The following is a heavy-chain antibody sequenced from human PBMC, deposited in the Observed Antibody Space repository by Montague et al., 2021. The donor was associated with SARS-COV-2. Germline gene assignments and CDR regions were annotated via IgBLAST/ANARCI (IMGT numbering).Heavy chain of an antibody. V-gene: IGHV4-39*01. Sequence: SETLSLTCTVSGGSISSSSCYWGWIRQPPGKGLEWIGSIYYSGSTYYNPSLKSRVTISVDTSKNQFSLKLSSVTAADTAVYYCARFPTSYYYDSKAAPATPDAFDLWGQGTMVTVSS. CDR3: ARFPTSYYYDSKAAPATPDAFDL. D-gene: IGHD3-22*01. CDR2: IYYSGST. J-gene: IGHJ3*01. CDR1: GGSISSSSCY.